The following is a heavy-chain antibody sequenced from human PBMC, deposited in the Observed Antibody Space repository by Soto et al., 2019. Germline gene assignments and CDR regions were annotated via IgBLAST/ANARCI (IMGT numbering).Heavy chain of an antibody. CDR3: ARAVAVAADFDY. D-gene: IGHD6-19*01. CDR2: INAGNGNT. J-gene: IGHJ4*02. CDR1: GYTFTGYA. Sequence: QVQLVQSGAEEKKPGASVKVSCKASGYTFTGYAMHWVRQSPGQRLEWMGWINAGNGNTTYSQKFQGRVTITRDTSASTAYMELSSLIAEDTAVYYCARAVAVAADFDYWGQGTLVTVSS. V-gene: IGHV1-3*05.